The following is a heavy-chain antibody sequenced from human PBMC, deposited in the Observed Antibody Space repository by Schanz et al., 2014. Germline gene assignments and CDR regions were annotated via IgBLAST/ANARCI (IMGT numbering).Heavy chain of an antibody. D-gene: IGHD3-10*01. Sequence: DVHLLESGGGLVQPGGSLRLSCAASEFTFSDYYMSWIRQAPGKGLEWVSVIGVDGTTTYYADSVKGRFTISRDNSKNTLYLQMSSLRAEDTAVYYCAKYRGYYRVSGSYRELEYWGQGTLVTVSS. CDR1: EFTFSDYY. J-gene: IGHJ4*02. V-gene: IGHV3-23*01. CDR3: AKYRGYYRVSGSYRELEY. CDR2: IGVDGTTT.